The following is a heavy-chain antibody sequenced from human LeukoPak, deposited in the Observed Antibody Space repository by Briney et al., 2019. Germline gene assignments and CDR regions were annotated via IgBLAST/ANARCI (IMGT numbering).Heavy chain of an antibody. D-gene: IGHD3-22*01. J-gene: IGHJ4*02. CDR3: ARQRDSSGYYPYYFDY. V-gene: IGHV4-38-2*02. Sequence: SETLSLTCTVSGYSISSGYYWGWIRQPPGKGLEWIGSIYHSGSTNYNPSLKSRVTISVDTSKNQFSLKLSSVTAADTAVYYCARQRDSSGYYPYYFDYWGQGTLVTVSS. CDR2: IYHSGST. CDR1: GYSISSGYY.